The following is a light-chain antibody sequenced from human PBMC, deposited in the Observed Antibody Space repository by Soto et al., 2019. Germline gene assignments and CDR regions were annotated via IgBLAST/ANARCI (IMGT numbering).Light chain of an antibody. CDR2: KAS. CDR3: QHYNSYSYT. Sequence: DIQMTQSPSTLSASVGDRVTITCRASQSISNWLSWYQQKPGKAPKLLIYKASSLESGVPSRFSGSGSGTEFTLTISSLQPDDFASYYCQHYNSYSYTFGQGTKVDI. J-gene: IGKJ2*01. V-gene: IGKV1-5*03. CDR1: QSISNW.